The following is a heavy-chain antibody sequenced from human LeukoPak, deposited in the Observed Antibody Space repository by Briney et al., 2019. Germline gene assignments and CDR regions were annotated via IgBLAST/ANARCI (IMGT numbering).Heavy chain of an antibody. CDR2: MNPNSGNT. CDR1: GYTFTSYD. CDR3: GRGPRMGTNTPPGY. V-gene: IGHV1-8*01. J-gene: IGHJ4*02. Sequence: ASVKVSCKASGYTFTSYDINWVRQATGQGLEWMGWMNPNSGNTGYAQKFQGRVTMTRNTSKSTAYMELSSLRSEDTAVYYCGRGPRMGTNTPPGYWGQGTLVTVSS. D-gene: IGHD5-24*01.